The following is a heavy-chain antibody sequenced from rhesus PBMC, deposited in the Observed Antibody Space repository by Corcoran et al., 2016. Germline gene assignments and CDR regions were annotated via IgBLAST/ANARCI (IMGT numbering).Heavy chain of an antibody. J-gene: IGHJ4*01. D-gene: IGHD1-44*02. CDR1: GYTFIDSF. V-gene: IGHV1-111*02. CDR2: VDPEDGEA. CDR3: VGATFDY. Sequence: EVQLVQSGAEVKKPGASVKISCTASGYTFIDSFLQWLRPAPGKGLEWMGRVDPEDGEAIHARKVQDRFTFTADTSTDTAYMELSSLRSEDTAVYYCVGATFDYWGQGVLVTVSS.